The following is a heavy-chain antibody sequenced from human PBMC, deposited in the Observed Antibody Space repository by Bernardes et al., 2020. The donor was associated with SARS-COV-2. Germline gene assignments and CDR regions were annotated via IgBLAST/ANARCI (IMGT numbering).Heavy chain of an antibody. V-gene: IGHV3-30*18. D-gene: IGHD3-3*01. CDR1: GFTFNNFG. Sequence: GGSLRLSCVASGFTFNNFGMHWVRQAPGKGLEWVAVISYEGSKKYYADSVEGRFTISKDNSKNTVYLQMNSLRPEDTAVYYCAKVQAIFWIRPQYSAMDVWGQGTMVSVS. CDR2: ISYEGSKK. J-gene: IGHJ6*02. CDR3: AKVQAIFWIRPQYSAMDV.